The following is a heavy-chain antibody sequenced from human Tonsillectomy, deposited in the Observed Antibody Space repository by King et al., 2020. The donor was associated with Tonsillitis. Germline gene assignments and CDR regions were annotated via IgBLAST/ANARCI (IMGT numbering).Heavy chain of an antibody. CDR1: GFTFSSHD. V-gene: IGHV3-13*01. J-gene: IGHJ6*02. CDR3: ARFHDGGYYHGLDV. Sequence: VQLVESGGGLVQPGGSLRLSCAASGFTFSSHDMHWVRQAPGKGQEWASAIGTAGDTHYLGSVKGRFTISRENAKNSLYLQMNSLRAGDTAVYYCARFHDGGYYHGLDVWGQGTTVTVSS. CDR2: IGTAGDT.